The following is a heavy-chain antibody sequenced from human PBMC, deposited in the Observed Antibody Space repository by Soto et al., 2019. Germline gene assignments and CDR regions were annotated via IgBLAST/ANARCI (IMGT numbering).Heavy chain of an antibody. CDR1: GFTFSSYA. CDR3: ARLKYYYYYYMDV. CDR2: ISSNGGST. V-gene: IGHV3-64*01. Sequence: GGSLRLSCAASGFTFSSYAMHWVRQAPGKGLEYVSAISSNGGSTYYANSVKGRFTISRDNSKNTLYLQMGSLRAEDIAVYYCARLKYYYYYYMDVWGKGTTVTVSS. J-gene: IGHJ6*03.